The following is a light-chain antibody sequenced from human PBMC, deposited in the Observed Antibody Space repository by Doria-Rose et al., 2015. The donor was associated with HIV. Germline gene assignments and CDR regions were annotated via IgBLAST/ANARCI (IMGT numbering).Light chain of an antibody. J-gene: IGKJ1*01. CDR3: HRYASSRT. CDR2: GAS. CDR1: QSVSANY. V-gene: IGKV3-20*01. Sequence: DIVLIQSPGTLSLSPGERATLSCRASQSVSANYLAWYQQRPGQSPRLLIYGASSRATDISDRSSGRGSGTDFTLTISRLEPEDFAVYYCHRYASSRTFGQGTKVEIK.